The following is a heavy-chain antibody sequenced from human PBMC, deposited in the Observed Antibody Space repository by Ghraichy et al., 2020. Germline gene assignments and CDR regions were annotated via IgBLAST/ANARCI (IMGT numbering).Heavy chain of an antibody. CDR2: ISSSGSTI. D-gene: IGHD3-9*01. V-gene: IGHV3-48*03. CDR3: ASVNVLRYFDQILDY. J-gene: IGHJ4*02. Sequence: GGSLRLSCAASGFTFSSYEMNWVRQAPGKGLEWVSYISSSGSTIYYADSVKGRFTISRDNAKNSLYLQMNSLRAEDTAVYYCASVNVLRYFDQILDYWGQGTLVTVSS. CDR1: GFTFSSYE.